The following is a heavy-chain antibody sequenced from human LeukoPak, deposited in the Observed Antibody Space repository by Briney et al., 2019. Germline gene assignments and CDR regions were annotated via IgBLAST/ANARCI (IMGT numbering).Heavy chain of an antibody. CDR2: IIPIFGTA. V-gene: IGHV1-69*13. CDR3: ARGWEYDSGGRPTAYVY. CDR1: GDTFRNYA. J-gene: IGHJ4*02. Sequence: SVKVSCKASGDTFRNYAINWVRQAPGPGLEWMGGIIPIFGTANYAQKFQGRVTITADESTSTVYMEMNSLKFEDTAVYYCARGWEYDSGGRPTAYVYWGQGTLVTVSS. D-gene: IGHD3-22*01.